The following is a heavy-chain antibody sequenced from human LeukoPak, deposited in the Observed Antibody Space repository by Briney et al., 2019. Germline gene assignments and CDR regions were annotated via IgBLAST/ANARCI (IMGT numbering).Heavy chain of an antibody. CDR2: ISSSGGTI. CDR1: GFTFSDYY. V-gene: IGHV3-11*01. J-gene: IGHJ4*02. CDR3: ARAAVVTSPFDY. D-gene: IGHD4-23*01. Sequence: GGSLRLSCAASGFTFSDYYMSWIRQAPGKGLEWVSYISSSGGTIYFADSVKDRFTISRDNAKNSLDLQMKSLRAEGTAMYYCARAAVVTSPFDYWGQGTLVTVSS.